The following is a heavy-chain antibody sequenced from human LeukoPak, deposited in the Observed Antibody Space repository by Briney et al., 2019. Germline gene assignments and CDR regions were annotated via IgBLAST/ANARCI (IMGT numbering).Heavy chain of an antibody. J-gene: IGHJ4*02. CDR3: ARVSYYDSSGYYFLSYVDY. CDR2: ISYDGSNK. Sequence: AGGSLRLSCAASGFTFSSYAMHWVRQAPGKGLEWVAVISYDGSNKYYADSVKGRFTISRDNSKNTLYLQMNSLGAEDTAVYYCARVSYYDSSGYYFLSYVDYWGQGTLVTVSS. V-gene: IGHV3-30*14. D-gene: IGHD3-22*01. CDR1: GFTFSSYA.